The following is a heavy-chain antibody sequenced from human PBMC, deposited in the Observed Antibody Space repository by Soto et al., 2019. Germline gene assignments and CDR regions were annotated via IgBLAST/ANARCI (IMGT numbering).Heavy chain of an antibody. J-gene: IGHJ5*02. CDR1: GFTFTNYA. CDR3: AREVGAPSGWLDP. V-gene: IGHV3-23*01. CDR2: ISASGGLK. Sequence: EVQLSESGGDLRQPGGSLRLSCAAPGFTFTNYAMTWVRQPPGKGLEWVSGISASGGLKYYADSVRGRFTVSRDNSKNILYLQMDNLRDEDTALYYCAREVGAPSGWLDPWGQGTQVTVSS. D-gene: IGHD1-26*01.